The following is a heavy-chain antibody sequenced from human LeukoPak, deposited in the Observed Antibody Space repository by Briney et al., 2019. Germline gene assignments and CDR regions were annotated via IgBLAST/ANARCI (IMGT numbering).Heavy chain of an antibody. J-gene: IGHJ4*02. D-gene: IGHD1-26*01. CDR2: IYYSGST. Sequence: KTSETLSLTCTVSGGSISSSSYYWGWIRQPPGKGLEWIGSIYYSGSTYYNPSLKSRVTISVDTSKNQFSLKLSSVTAADTAVYYCARPIVGATGGDYFDYWGQGTLVTVSS. CDR1: GGSISSSSYY. CDR3: ARPIVGATGGDYFDY. V-gene: IGHV4-39*01.